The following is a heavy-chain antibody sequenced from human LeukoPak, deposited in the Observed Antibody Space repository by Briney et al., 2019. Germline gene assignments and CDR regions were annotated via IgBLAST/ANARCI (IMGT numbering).Heavy chain of an antibody. CDR1: GYTFTSYG. CDR2: ISAYNGNT. CDR3: ARDYDYSNPQGGDY. D-gene: IGHD4-11*01. V-gene: IGHV1-18*01. J-gene: IGHJ4*02. Sequence: ASVKVSCKASGYTFTSYGISWVRQAPVQGLEWMGWISAYNGNTNYAQKLQGRVTMTTDTSTSTAYMELRSLRSDDTAVYCCARDYDYSNPQGGDYWGQGTLVTVSS.